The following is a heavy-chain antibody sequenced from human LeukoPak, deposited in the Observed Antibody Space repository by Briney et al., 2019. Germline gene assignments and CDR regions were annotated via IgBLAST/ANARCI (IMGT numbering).Heavy chain of an antibody. CDR2: INHSGST. CDR1: GGSFSGYY. D-gene: IGHD1-1*01. J-gene: IGHJ3*02. V-gene: IGHV4-34*01. CDR3: ARGFQGTHHI. Sequence: SETLSLTCAVYGGSFSGYYWSWIRQPPGKGLEWIGEINHSGSTNYNPSLKSRVTMSVDTSKNQFSLKLSSVTAADTAVYYCARGFQGTHHIWGQGTMVTVSS.